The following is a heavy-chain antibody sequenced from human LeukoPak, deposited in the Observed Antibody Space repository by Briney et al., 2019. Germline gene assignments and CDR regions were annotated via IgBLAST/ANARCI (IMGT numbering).Heavy chain of an antibody. D-gene: IGHD2-15*01. Sequence: SDTLSLTCTVAARSISSYYGSWVRQPAGKGMEWIGRIYTRGSTNYNPSLKSRVTMSVDTSKNQFSLKLSSVTAADTAVYYCARGECSGGSCSTHNYYYYYMDVWGKGTTVTVSS. V-gene: IGHV4-4*07. J-gene: IGHJ6*03. CDR1: ARSISSYY. CDR3: ARGECSGGSCSTHNYYYYYMDV. CDR2: IYTRGST.